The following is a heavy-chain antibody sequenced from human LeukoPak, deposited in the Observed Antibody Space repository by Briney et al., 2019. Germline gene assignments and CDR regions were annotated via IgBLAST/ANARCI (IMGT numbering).Heavy chain of an antibody. CDR1: GFSITRGDY. V-gene: IGHV4-38-2*02. Sequence: SETLPLTCSVSGFSITRGDYWGWIRQPPGKGLEWIGAIYHSGSTYYNPSLKSRVAISVDTSKNQFSLRLSSVSAADTAVYYCARSGPYYYHYVDVWGKGTTVTVSS. CDR3: ARSGPYYYHYVDV. D-gene: IGHD3-10*01. CDR2: IYHSGST. J-gene: IGHJ6*03.